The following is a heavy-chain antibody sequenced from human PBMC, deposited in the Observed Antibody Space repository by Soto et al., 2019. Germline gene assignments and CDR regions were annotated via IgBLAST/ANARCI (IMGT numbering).Heavy chain of an antibody. J-gene: IGHJ6*02. Sequence: EVQLVESGGGLVKTGGSLRLSSAACGFAFSNAWMSWIRKAPGKGLEWVGRIKSKTDGGTTDYGAPVKGRFTISRDDSENTLDLQMISLKTEDTAVYYCTTDDPINTNWGQGTTVTVSS. CDR1: GFAFSNAW. CDR3: TTDDPINTN. V-gene: IGHV3-15*01. CDR2: IKSKTDGGTT. D-gene: IGHD2-2*01.